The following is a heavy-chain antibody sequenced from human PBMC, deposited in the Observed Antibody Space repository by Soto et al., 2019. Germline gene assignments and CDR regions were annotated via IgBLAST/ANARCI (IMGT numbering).Heavy chain of an antibody. V-gene: IGHV3-33*01. J-gene: IGHJ4*02. D-gene: IGHD5-18*01. CDR1: GFTFSSYG. CDR2: IWYDGSNK. Sequence: GGSLRLSCAASGFTFSSYGMHWVRQAPGKGLEWVAVIWYDGSNKYYADSVKGRFTISRDNSKNTLYLQMNSLRAEDTAVYYCARDPTNTRLVGYSYGFFDYWGQGTLVTVSS. CDR3: ARDPTNTRLVGYSYGFFDY.